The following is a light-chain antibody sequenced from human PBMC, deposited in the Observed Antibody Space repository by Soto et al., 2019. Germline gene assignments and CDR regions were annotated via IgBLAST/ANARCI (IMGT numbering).Light chain of an antibody. Sequence: EIVLTQSPGTLSLSPGERVTLSFRASQSVSSNYLAWYQQKPGQAPRLLLYGASSRATGIPDRFSGRGSGTDFTLTISRLEPEDFAVYYCQQHGSSPRTFGQGTKVEIK. CDR2: GAS. CDR1: QSVSSNY. J-gene: IGKJ1*01. CDR3: QQHGSSPRT. V-gene: IGKV3-20*01.